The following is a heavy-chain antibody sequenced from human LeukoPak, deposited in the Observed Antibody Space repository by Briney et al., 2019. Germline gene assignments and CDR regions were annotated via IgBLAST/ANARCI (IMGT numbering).Heavy chain of an antibody. CDR2: ISAYNGNT. Sequence: ASVKVSCKASGYTFTSCGISWVRQAPGQGLEWMGWISAYNGNTNYAQKLQGRVTMTTDTSTSTAYMELRSLRSDDTAVYYCARDLGYYDSSGYFGLVFDYWGQGPWSPSPQ. J-gene: IGHJ4*02. CDR3: ARDLGYYDSSGYFGLVFDY. D-gene: IGHD3-22*01. CDR1: GYTFTSCG. V-gene: IGHV1-18*01.